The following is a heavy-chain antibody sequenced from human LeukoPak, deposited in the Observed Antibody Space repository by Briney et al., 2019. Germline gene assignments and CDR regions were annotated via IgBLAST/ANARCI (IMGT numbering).Heavy chain of an antibody. Sequence: PGGSLRLPCTASGFTFGDYAMSWVRQAPGKGLEWVGFIRSKAYGGTTQYAASVKGRFTISRDDSKSIAYLQMNSLKTEDTAVYYCTAPRTRYFDWLSDYWGQGTLVTVSS. V-gene: IGHV3-49*04. D-gene: IGHD3-9*01. CDR1: GFTFGDYA. J-gene: IGHJ4*02. CDR2: IRSKAYGGTT. CDR3: TAPRTRYFDWLSDY.